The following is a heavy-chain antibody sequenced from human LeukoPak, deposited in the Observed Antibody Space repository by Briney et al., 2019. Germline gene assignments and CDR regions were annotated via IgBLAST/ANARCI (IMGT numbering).Heavy chain of an antibody. CDR1: GYTFTSYG. V-gene: IGHV1-18*01. Sequence: ASVKVSCKASGYTFTSYGISWVRQAPGQGLEWMGWISAYNGNTNYAQKLQGRVTMTTDTSTSTAYMELRSLRSDVTAVYYCARRVELGYYYYYYMDVWGKGTTVTVSS. CDR3: ARRVELGYYYYYYMDV. CDR2: ISAYNGNT. J-gene: IGHJ6*03. D-gene: IGHD1-7*01.